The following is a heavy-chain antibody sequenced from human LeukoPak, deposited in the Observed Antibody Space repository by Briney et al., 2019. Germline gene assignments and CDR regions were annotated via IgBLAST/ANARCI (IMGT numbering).Heavy chain of an antibody. Sequence: GGSLRLSCAASGFTLSNYWINWVRQAPGKGLEWVANINQDGSEKYYVDSVKGRFTISRDNAKDSLYLQMSSLRAEDTAVYYCARTYRNGDKFCSVYWGQGTLVTVSS. V-gene: IGHV3-7*01. CDR1: GFTLSNYW. D-gene: IGHD5-24*01. J-gene: IGHJ4*02. CDR3: ARTYRNGDKFCSVY. CDR2: INQDGSEK.